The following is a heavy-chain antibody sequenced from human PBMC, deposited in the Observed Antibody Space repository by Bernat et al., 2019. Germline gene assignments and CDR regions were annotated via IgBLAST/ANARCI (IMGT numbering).Heavy chain of an antibody. CDR3: ARDPSNTSGWYAYFDS. CDR2: ISGYNGDT. Sequence: QVALVQSGTEVKKPGASVRVSCKTSGYTFTHHGSGWVRQAPGQGLEWLGWISGYNGDTIYAQRLQGRVTMTTYTPTNTAYMELTRLRPDDTAVYYCARDPSNTSGWYAYFDSWGQGTLVTVSS. V-gene: IGHV1-18*01. J-gene: IGHJ4*02. D-gene: IGHD6-19*01. CDR1: GYTFTHHG.